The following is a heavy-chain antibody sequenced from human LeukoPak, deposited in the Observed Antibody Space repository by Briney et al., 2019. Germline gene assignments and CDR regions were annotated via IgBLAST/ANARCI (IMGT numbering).Heavy chain of an antibody. D-gene: IGHD5-12*01. CDR3: ARSPEEMATMSKLDY. CDR2: INHSGST. Sequence: SETLSLTCAVYGGSFSGYYWSWIRQPPGKGLEWIGEINHSGSTNYNPSLKSRVTISVDTSKNQFSLKLSSVTAADTAVYYCARSPEEMATMSKLDYWGQGTLVTVSS. V-gene: IGHV4-34*01. CDR1: GGSFSGYY. J-gene: IGHJ4*02.